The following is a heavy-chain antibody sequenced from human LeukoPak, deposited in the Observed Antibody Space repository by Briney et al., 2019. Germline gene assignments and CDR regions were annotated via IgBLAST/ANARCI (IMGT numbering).Heavy chain of an antibody. D-gene: IGHD5-12*01. CDR3: ARESNGGYGFDY. J-gene: IGHJ4*02. V-gene: IGHV1-18*01. CDR2: ISAQNGNT. Sequence: ASVKVSCKSSGYMFTSHGIHWLRQAPGQGLEWMGWISAQNGNTNYMQQFLGRITMTRDTSASTAYMELRSLKSDDTDVYYCARESNGGYGFDYWGQGTPVTVAS. CDR1: GYMFTSHG.